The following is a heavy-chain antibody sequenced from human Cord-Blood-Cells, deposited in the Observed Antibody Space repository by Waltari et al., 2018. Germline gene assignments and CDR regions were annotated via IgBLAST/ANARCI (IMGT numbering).Heavy chain of an antibody. Sequence: QVQLQQWGAGLLKPSETLSLTCAVYGGSFSGYYWSWIRQPPGKGLEWIGEINHSGSTNYNPSLKSRVTISVATSKNQFSLKLSSVTAADTAVYYCARGGSDYYGSGSYLHFDYWGQGTLVTVSS. CDR3: ARGGSDYYGSGSYLHFDY. J-gene: IGHJ4*02. CDR1: GGSFSGYY. D-gene: IGHD3-10*01. CDR2: INHSGST. V-gene: IGHV4-34*01.